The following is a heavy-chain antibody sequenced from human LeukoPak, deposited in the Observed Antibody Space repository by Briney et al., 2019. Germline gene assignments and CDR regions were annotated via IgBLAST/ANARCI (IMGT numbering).Heavy chain of an antibody. CDR3: ASRQLGNDY. V-gene: IGHV3-66*01. CDR2: IYTSGGT. D-gene: IGHD7-27*01. Sequence: GGSLRLSCAASGFTVSSNYMSWVRQAPGKGLEWVSVIYTSGGTYYADSVKGRFTISRDNSKNTLYIQTNSLRAEDTAVYYCASRQLGNDYWGQGTLVTVSS. CDR1: GFTVSSNY. J-gene: IGHJ4*02.